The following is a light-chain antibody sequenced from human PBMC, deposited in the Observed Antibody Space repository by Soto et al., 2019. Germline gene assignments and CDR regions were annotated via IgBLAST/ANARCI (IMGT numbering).Light chain of an antibody. Sequence: EIVLTQSPGTLSLSPGERATLSCRASQSVDNTYLAWYQQKPGQAPRLLIYGASSRPTGIPDRFSGCGSGTYFTLTISRLEPEDFAVYYCHHYGSSPPYTFGQGTKLDFK. CDR1: QSVDNTY. CDR3: HHYGSSPPYT. CDR2: GAS. V-gene: IGKV3-20*01. J-gene: IGKJ2*01.